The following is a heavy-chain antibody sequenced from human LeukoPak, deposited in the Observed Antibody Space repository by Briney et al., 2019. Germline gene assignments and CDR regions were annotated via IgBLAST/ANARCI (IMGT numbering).Heavy chain of an antibody. Sequence: GASVKVSCKASGGTFSSYAISWVRQAPGQGLEWMGGIIPFFGTANYAQKFQGRVTITADESTSTAYMELSSLRSEDTAVYYCASHLDYGGNPGVFVFYYWGQGTLFTVS. J-gene: IGHJ4*02. CDR3: ASHLDYGGNPGVFVFYY. CDR1: GGTFSSYA. CDR2: IIPFFGTA. D-gene: IGHD4-23*01. V-gene: IGHV1-69*13.